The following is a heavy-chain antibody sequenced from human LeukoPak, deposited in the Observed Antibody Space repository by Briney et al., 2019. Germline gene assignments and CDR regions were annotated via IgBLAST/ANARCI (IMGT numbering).Heavy chain of an antibody. CDR1: GFTFSDYW. Sequence: GGSLRLSCAASGFTFSDYWIHWVRQAPGKGLVWVSRINTDGSITNYADSVKGRFSISRDNAKNTLYLQMSSLRAEDTAVYYCARDRGPRTGFMVREAYDYWGQGTLVTASS. D-gene: IGHD3-10*01. J-gene: IGHJ4*02. CDR2: INTDGSIT. CDR3: ARDRGPRTGFMVREAYDY. V-gene: IGHV3-74*01.